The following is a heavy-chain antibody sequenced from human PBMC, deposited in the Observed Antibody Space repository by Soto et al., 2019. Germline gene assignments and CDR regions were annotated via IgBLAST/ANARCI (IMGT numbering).Heavy chain of an antibody. J-gene: IGHJ4*02. D-gene: IGHD7-27*01. Sequence: QVQLQESGPGLVKPSQTLSLTCTVSGGSISTVNYWWSWIRHSPDMGLEWIGHIYNGGSTDNNPSLESRFTMSVDTSKNQLSLTLSSVSAADTAVYYCARGPSGDKVDSWGQGTLVTVSS. V-gene: IGHV4-30-4*01. CDR1: GGSISTVNYW. CDR2: IYNGGST. CDR3: ARGPSGDKVDS.